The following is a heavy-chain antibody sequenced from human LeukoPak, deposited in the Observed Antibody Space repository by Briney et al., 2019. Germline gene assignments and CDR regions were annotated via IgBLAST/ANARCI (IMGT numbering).Heavy chain of an antibody. J-gene: IGHJ4*02. Sequence: SQTLSLTCTVSGGSISSGGYYWSWHRQHPGKGLEWIGYIYYSGSTYYNPSLKSRVTISVDTSKNQFSLKLSSVTAADTAVYYCARDWEGGSSSWSPGIFDYWGQGTLVTVSS. CDR2: IYYSGST. CDR3: ARDWEGGSSSWSPGIFDY. CDR1: GGSISSGGYY. V-gene: IGHV4-31*03. D-gene: IGHD6-13*01.